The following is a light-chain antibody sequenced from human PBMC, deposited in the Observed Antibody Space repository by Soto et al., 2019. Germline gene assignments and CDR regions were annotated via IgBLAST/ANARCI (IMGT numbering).Light chain of an antibody. CDR2: EGS. J-gene: IGLJ1*01. CDR1: SSDVGNYNL. CDR3: CSYAGHSTYV. V-gene: IGLV2-23*01. Sequence: QSVLTQPASVSGSPGQSITISCTGTSSDVGNYNLVSWYQQHPGKAPKLMIYEGSKRPSGVPNRFSGSKSGNTASLTISGLQAEDEADYYCCSYAGHSTYVFGTGTKLTVL.